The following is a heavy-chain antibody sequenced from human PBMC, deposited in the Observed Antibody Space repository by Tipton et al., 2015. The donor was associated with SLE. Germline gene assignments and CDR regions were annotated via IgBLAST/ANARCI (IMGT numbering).Heavy chain of an antibody. D-gene: IGHD5-18*01. CDR1: GGSTGSSSYH. Sequence: GLVKPSETLSLTCTVSGGSTGSSSYHWGWIRQPPGKGLEWIGTIYYTGSTNYNPSLKSRISISVDTSKNQFSLKLSSVTAADTAVYYCARKDTTMVWGDYYYGMDVWGQGTTVTVSS. V-gene: IGHV4-39*07. CDR2: IYYTGST. J-gene: IGHJ6*02. CDR3: ARKDTTMVWGDYYYGMDV.